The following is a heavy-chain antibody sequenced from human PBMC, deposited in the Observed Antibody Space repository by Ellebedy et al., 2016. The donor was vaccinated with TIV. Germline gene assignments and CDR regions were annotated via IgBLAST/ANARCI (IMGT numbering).Heavy chain of an antibody. CDR3: AREAITIFGVVLTGWFDP. D-gene: IGHD3-3*01. V-gene: IGHV1-69*06. CDR2: IIPIFGTA. J-gene: IGHJ5*02. CDR1: GYTFTGYY. Sequence: SVKVSXXASGYTFTGYYMHWVRQAPGQGLEWMGGIIPIFGTANYAQKFQGRVTITADKSTSTVYMELSSLRSEDTAVYYCAREAITIFGVVLTGWFDPWGQGTLVTVSS.